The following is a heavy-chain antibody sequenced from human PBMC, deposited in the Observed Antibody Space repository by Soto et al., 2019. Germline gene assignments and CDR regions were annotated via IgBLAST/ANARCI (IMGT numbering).Heavy chain of an antibody. V-gene: IGHV4-39*01. CDR2: INYNENT. Sequence: PSETLSLTCTVSGGSISSSSDCCAWIRQPPGKGLEWIGSINYNENTYYNPSLKSRVTISVDTSRSQFSLILSSVTAADTAVYYCARHTYQGYDFWSGYSSWFDSWGQGTLVTVSS. CDR3: ARHTYQGYDFWSGYSSWFDS. D-gene: IGHD3-3*01. J-gene: IGHJ5*01. CDR1: GGSISSSSDC.